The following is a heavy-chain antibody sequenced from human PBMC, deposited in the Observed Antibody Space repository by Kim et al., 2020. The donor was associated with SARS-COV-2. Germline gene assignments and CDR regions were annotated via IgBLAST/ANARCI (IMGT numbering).Heavy chain of an antibody. J-gene: IGHJ4*03. CDR3: ARDLRGRSAEYYFEY. D-gene: IGHD1-26*01. CDR1: GFIFSTYP. V-gene: IGHV3-30*04. CDR2: ISYDGRDK. Sequence: GGSLRLSCAASGFIFSTYPMHWVRQAPGKGLEWVTVISYDGRDKHYADSVKGRFTISRDNSKNTLYLQMNSLRVEDTAVYYCARDLRGRSAEYYFEYWGHRNPVSLFS.